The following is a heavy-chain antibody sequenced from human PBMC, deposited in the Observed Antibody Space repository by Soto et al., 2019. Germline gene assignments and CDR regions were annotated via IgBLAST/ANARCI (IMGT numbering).Heavy chain of an antibody. CDR1: GGNSGNYA. V-gene: IGHV3-30-3*01. D-gene: IGHD3-22*01. CDR2: ISYDGSDK. CDR3: ARDHYKYYDSSGYYRSPAY. J-gene: IGHJ4*02. Sequence: GRLLRVSWAASGGNSGNYAVHRVRQTTGKGLEWVALISYDGSDKDYADSVKGRFTISRDNSRNTLFLQMNSLRAEDTAVYYCARDHYKYYDSSGYYRSPAYWGQGTLVTVSS.